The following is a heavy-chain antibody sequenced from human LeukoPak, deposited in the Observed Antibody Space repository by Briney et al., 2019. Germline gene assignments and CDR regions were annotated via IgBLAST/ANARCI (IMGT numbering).Heavy chain of an antibody. V-gene: IGHV3-30*04. CDR1: GFTFSSYA. CDR3: AKDGNYYGSGSYFHFDY. CDR2: ISYDGSNK. D-gene: IGHD3-10*01. J-gene: IGHJ4*02. Sequence: GRSLRLSCAASGFTFSSYAMHWVRQAPGKGLEWVAVISYDGSNKYYADSVKGRFTISRDNSKNTLYLQMNSPRAEDTAVYYCAKDGNYYGSGSYFHFDYWGQGTLVTVSS.